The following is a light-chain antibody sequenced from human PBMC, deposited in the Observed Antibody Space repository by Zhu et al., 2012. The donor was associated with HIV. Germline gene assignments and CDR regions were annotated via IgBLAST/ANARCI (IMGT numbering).Light chain of an antibody. Sequence: EIVMTQSPATLSVSPGETATLSCRASHSISSSYLSWYQQKPGQAPRLLIYGVSTRATGIPARFSGSGSRTDFTLTISSLQPEDFAVYYCQQDYNLPGTFGQGTKVEIK. V-gene: IGKV3/OR2-268*02. J-gene: IGKJ1*01. CDR3: QQDYNLPGT. CDR1: HSISSSY. CDR2: GVS.